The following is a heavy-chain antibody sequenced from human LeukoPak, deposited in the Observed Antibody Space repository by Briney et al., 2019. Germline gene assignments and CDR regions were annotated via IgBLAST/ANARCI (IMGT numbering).Heavy chain of an antibody. D-gene: IGHD1-20*01. CDR3: APNWNLDY. CDR1: GLTFSSYA. Sequence: GGSLRLSCVVSGLTFSSYAMSWVRQAPGKGLDWVSAISASGGSTYYADSVRGRFTISRDNSKNTVYLQLNSLRGEDTAIYYCAPNWNLDYWGQGSLVTVSS. V-gene: IGHV3-23*01. J-gene: IGHJ4*02. CDR2: ISASGGST.